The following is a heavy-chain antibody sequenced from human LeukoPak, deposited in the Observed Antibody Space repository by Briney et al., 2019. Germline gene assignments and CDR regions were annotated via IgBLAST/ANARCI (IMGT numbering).Heavy chain of an antibody. CDR1: GFTVSSNY. J-gene: IGHJ6*02. Sequence: PGGSLRLSCAASGFTVSSNYMSWVRQAPGKGLEWVSVIYSGGSTYYADSVKGRFTISRDNSKNTLYLQMNSLRAEDTAVYYCARDVFGDYVTDRYYGMDLWGQGTTVTVSS. CDR2: IYSGGST. V-gene: IGHV3-53*01. D-gene: IGHD4-17*01. CDR3: ARDVFGDYVTDRYYGMDL.